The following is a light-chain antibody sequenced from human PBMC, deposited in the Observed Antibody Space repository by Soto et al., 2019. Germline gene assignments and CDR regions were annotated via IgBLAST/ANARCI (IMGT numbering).Light chain of an antibody. Sequence: QAVVTQPPSASGTPGQRVTISCSGSSSNIGSNYLYWYQPLPGTAPKLHIYRNNQRPSGVPDRVSGANSGTSASLAISGLRSDDEADYYCAAWDDSLSDPVVFGGGTQLNLL. CDR2: RNN. J-gene: IGLJ2*01. V-gene: IGLV1-47*01. CDR3: AAWDDSLSDPVV. CDR1: SSNIGSNY.